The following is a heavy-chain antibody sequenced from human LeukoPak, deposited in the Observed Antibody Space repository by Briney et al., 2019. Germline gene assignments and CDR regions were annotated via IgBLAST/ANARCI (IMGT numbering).Heavy chain of an antibody. J-gene: IGHJ3*02. CDR1: GGSISSGSYY. D-gene: IGHD2-2*01. CDR3: ARGNCSSTSCYWTSDAFDI. CDR2: IYTSGST. V-gene: IGHV4-61*02. Sequence: PSETLSLTCTVSGGSISSGSYYWSWIRQPAGKGLEWIGRIYTSGSTNYNPSLKSRVTISVDTSKNQFSLKLSSVTAADTAVYYCARGNCSSTSCYWTSDAFDIWGQGTMVTVSS.